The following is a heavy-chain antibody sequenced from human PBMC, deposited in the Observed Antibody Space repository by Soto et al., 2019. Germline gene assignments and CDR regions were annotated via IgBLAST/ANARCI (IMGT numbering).Heavy chain of an antibody. V-gene: IGHV3-9*01. Sequence: EVQLVESEGGLVQPGGSLRLSCVGSGSSLQDYAMHWVRQAPGKGLEWVSGIYYNSNRIDYADSVKGRFTISRDNARNSLYLQMNSLRTEDTAFYYCGKDISPGGRDVWGRGIMVNVSS. CDR1: GSSLQDYA. D-gene: IGHD6-25*01. J-gene: IGHJ6*04. CDR3: GKDISPGGRDV. CDR2: IYYNSNRI.